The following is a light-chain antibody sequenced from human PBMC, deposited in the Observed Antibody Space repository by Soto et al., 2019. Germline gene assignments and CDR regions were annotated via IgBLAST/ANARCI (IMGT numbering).Light chain of an antibody. CDR1: QSISSY. Sequence: DIQMTQSPSSLSSSVGDRVTITCRASQSISSYLTWYQQKPVKAPKLLIDAASSLQSGVPSMFSGSGSGTDLTLTIRRRQPEEFATYYFQHSYSTPPTVGQGTRLEIK. CDR3: QHSYSTPPT. CDR2: AAS. V-gene: IGKV1-39*01. J-gene: IGKJ5*01.